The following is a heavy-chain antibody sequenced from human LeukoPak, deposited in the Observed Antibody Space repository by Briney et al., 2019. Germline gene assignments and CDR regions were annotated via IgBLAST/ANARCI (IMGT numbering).Heavy chain of an antibody. CDR1: GYSFTSYW. CDR3: ARLRYCSSTSCLNWFDP. CDR2: IYPGDSDT. Sequence: GESLKISCKGSGYSFTSYWIGWVRQVPGKGLEWMGIIYPGDSDTRYSPSFQGQVTISADKSISTAYLQWSSLKASDTAMYYCARLRYCSSTSCLNWFDPWGQGTLVTVSS. V-gene: IGHV5-51*01. D-gene: IGHD2-2*01. J-gene: IGHJ5*02.